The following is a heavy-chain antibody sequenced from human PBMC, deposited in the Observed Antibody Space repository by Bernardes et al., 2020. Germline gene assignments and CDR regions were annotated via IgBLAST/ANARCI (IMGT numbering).Heavy chain of an antibody. Sequence: GGSLRLSCAASGFTFSNYWIHWVRQAPGKGLEWVGRIKSKYNGGTTDYAAPVKGRVTISRDDSKNTVYLQMNSLKTEDTAVYYCTTDLGGDGNNLDWGQGTLVTVSS. CDR3: TTDLGGDGNNLD. CDR2: IKSKYNGGTT. J-gene: IGHJ4*02. CDR1: GFTFSNYW. D-gene: IGHD3-16*01. V-gene: IGHV3-15*07.